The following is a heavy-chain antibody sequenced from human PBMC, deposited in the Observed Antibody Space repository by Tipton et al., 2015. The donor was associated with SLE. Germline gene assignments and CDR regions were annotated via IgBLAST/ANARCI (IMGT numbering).Heavy chain of an antibody. J-gene: IGHJ4*02. CDR3: ARFGYRIAVGIGNY. D-gene: IGHD6-19*01. CDR1: GGSISSHY. V-gene: IGHV4-59*04. CDR2: IYHSGST. Sequence: GLVKPSETLSLTCTVSGGSISSHYWSWIRQPPGKGLEWIGSIYHSGSTYYNPSLKSRVTISVDTSKNQFSLRLSSVTAADTAVYYCARFGYRIAVGIGNYWGQGTLVTVSS.